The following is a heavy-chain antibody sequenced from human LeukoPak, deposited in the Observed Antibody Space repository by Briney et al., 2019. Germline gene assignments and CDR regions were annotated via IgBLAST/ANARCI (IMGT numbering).Heavy chain of an antibody. CDR1: GFTFSSYS. CDR3: ARDGSIVVVPAAIGWFDP. D-gene: IGHD2-2*01. Sequence: PGGSLRLSCAASGFTFSSYSMNWVRQAPGKGLEWVSSISSSSYIYYVDSVKGRFTISRDNAKNSLYLQMNSLRAEDTAVYYCARDGSIVVVPAAIGWFDPWGQGTLVTVSS. CDR2: ISSSSYI. J-gene: IGHJ5*02. V-gene: IGHV3-21*01.